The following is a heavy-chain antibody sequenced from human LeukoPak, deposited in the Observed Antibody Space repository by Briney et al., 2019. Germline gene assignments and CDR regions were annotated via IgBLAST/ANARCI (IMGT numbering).Heavy chain of an antibody. D-gene: IGHD3-10*01. CDR3: AREVWFGDPRDGFDI. V-gene: IGHV3-21*01. J-gene: IGHJ3*02. CDR2: ISSSSSYI. Sequence: GGSLRLSCAASGFTFSSYSMNWVRQAPGKGLEWVSSISSSSSYIYYADSVKGRFTISRDNAKNSLYLQMNSLRAEDTAVYYCAREVWFGDPRDGFDIWGQGTMVTVSS. CDR1: GFTFSSYS.